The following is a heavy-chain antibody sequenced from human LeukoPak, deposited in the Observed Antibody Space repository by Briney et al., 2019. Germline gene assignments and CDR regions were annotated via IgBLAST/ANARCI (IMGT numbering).Heavy chain of an antibody. Sequence: SGTLSLTCGVSGGSIRSSNWWSWVRQPPGKGLEWIGEIYQSGSTNYNPSLKSRVTISVDKSKNQFSLKVTSVTAADTAVYYCAREREQWLCLFDYWGQGMLVTVSS. CDR1: GGSIRSSNW. CDR2: IYQSGST. CDR3: AREREQWLCLFDY. D-gene: IGHD6-19*01. J-gene: IGHJ4*02. V-gene: IGHV4-4*02.